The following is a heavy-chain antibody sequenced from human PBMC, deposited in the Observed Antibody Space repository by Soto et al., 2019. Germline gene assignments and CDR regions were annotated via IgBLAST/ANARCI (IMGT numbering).Heavy chain of an antibody. CDR2: IYYSGST. CDR3: ATECRAAMVRGVIIVAGAWFDS. D-gene: IGHD3-10*01. V-gene: IGHV4-61*01. Sequence: SETLSLTCTVSGGSVSSGSYYWSWMRQPPGKGLEWIGYIYYSGSTNYNPSLKSRITISVDTNKIQFALTLSAVTAAVTAVYYCATECRAAMVRGVIIVAGAWFDSWGQGTLVTVSS. J-gene: IGHJ5*01. CDR1: GGSVSSGSYY.